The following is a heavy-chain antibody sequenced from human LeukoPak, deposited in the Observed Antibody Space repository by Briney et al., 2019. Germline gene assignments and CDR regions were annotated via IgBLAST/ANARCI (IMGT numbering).Heavy chain of an antibody. V-gene: IGHV3-73*01. Sequence: GGSLRFSCAASGFTFSGSAMHWVRQASGKGLEWVGRIRGKANSYATAYAASLKARFTISRDGSKNTAYLQMNSTKTENTAVYYCASSSGYDVSSWGQGTLVTVSS. D-gene: IGHD5-12*01. CDR2: IRGKANSYAT. CDR1: GFTFSGSA. J-gene: IGHJ4*02. CDR3: ASSSGYDVSS.